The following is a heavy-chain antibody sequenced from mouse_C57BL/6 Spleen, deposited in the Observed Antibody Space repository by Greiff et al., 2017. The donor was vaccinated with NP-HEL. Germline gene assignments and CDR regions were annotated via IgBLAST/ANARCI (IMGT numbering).Heavy chain of an antibody. CDR3: ARHEAYYYGRSYWFAY. D-gene: IGHD1-1*01. CDR2: FYPGSGSI. CDR1: GYTFTEYT. V-gene: IGHV1-62-2*01. J-gene: IGHJ3*01. Sequence: VKLMESGAELVKPGASVNLSCKASGYTFTEYTIHWVKQRSGQGLEWIGWFYPGSGSIKYNEKFKDKATLTADKSSSTVYMELSRLTSEDSAVYFCARHEAYYYGRSYWFAYWGQGTLVTVSA.